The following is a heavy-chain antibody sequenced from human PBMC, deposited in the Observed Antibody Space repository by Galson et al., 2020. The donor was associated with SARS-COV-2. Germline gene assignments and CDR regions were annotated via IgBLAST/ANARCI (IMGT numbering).Heavy chain of an antibody. V-gene: IGHV4-59*01. J-gene: IGHJ2*01. CDR2: IYYSGST. CDR1: GGSISSYY. Sequence: ASETLSLTCTVSGGSISSYYWSWIRQPPGKGLEWIGYIYYSGSTHYNPSLKSRVTISVDTSKNQFSLKLSSVTAAATALYYFARGFDLWGRGTLVTVSS. CDR3: ARGFDL.